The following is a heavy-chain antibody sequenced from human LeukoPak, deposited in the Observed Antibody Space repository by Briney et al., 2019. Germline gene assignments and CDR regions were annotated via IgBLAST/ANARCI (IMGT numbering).Heavy chain of an antibody. Sequence: GGSLRLTCVDSGFTLGNYWMSWVGQAPGKGLESVAIIHQDGSENDYVDSVKGRFTISRDNAKNSLYLQMNSLRADDTALYFCARANWGSFDYWGQGALVTVSS. CDR1: GFTLGNYW. D-gene: IGHD7-27*01. CDR2: IHQDGSEN. CDR3: ARANWGSFDY. J-gene: IGHJ4*02. V-gene: IGHV3-7*01.